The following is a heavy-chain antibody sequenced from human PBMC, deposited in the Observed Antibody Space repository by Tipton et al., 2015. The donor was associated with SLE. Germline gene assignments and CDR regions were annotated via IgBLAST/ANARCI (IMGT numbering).Heavy chain of an antibody. CDR1: GDTFSSYA. Sequence: QVQLVQSGSELRKPGASVKISCKASGDTFSSYAMHWVRQAPGQGLEWMGWININTGVPTFAPGFTGRLVFSLDISVPRTYLQIRPLSPEDTAVYYCASGPPSVAAFESWGQGTLVTVSS. J-gene: IGHJ4*02. V-gene: IGHV7-4-1*02. CDR2: ININTGVP. D-gene: IGHD6-19*01. CDR3: ASGPPSVAAFES.